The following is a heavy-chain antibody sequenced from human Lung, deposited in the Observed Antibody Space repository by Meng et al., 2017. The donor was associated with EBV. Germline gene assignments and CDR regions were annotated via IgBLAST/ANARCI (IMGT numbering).Heavy chain of an antibody. Sequence: GPCVVHPSEPPAPSSIFSCDSISSGSDDWALRQQPPGKGVELVGTIYYSGSTSNNPSLKSRVTISVDTSKSQFSLNLSSVTAADTAVYYCARGGWSSSWGNWGQGTLVTVSS. J-gene: IGHJ4*02. CDR2: IYYSGST. V-gene: IGHV4-39*01. CDR1: CDSISSGSDD. CDR3: ARGGWSSSWGN. D-gene: IGHD6-13*01.